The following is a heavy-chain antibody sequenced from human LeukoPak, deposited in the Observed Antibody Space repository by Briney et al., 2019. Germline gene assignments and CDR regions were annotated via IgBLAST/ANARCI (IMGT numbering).Heavy chain of an antibody. D-gene: IGHD3-9*01. Sequence: SETLSLTCTVSGGSLSSSTYYWGWIRQPPGKGLEWIGSIYYSGSTYYNPALKSRVTIFVDTPKTQFSLKLDSVTAADTAVYYCASGYFAADYWGQGTLVTVSS. J-gene: IGHJ4*02. V-gene: IGHV4-39*01. CDR3: ASGYFAADY. CDR2: IYYSGST. CDR1: GGSLSSSTYY.